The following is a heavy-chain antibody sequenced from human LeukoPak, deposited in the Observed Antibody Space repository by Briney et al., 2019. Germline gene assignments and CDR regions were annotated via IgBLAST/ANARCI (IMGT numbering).Heavy chain of an antibody. V-gene: IGHV4-4*07. D-gene: IGHD1/OR15-1a*01. J-gene: IGHJ4*02. CDR3: ARDMNRNGFYHGFEY. CDR1: GASIRDHY. CDR2: IYTDGTT. Sequence: PSETLSLTCTVFGASIRDHYWSWIRQPVGKRPEWIGRIYTDGTTHYNPSLESRVTISQDKSKNQFSVRLTSVTAADTAVYSCARDMNRNGFYHGFEYWSRGTLVTVSS.